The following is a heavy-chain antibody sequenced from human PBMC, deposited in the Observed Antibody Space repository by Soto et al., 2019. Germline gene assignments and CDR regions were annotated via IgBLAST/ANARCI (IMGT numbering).Heavy chain of an antibody. CDR2: ISDSGATS. V-gene: IGHV3-23*01. CDR3: AKDRGGLGVITMIVVPTNQPTGPVDY. J-gene: IGHJ4*02. CDR1: GFSLSNHA. D-gene: IGHD3-22*01. Sequence: GGSLRLSCVASGFSLSNHAVSWVRQTPEKGLEWVSSISDSGATSSYADFVKGRFTVSRDNSRNTLYLQMDSLRVEDTAVYYCAKDRGGLGVITMIVVPTNQPTGPVDYWGQGTLVTVSS.